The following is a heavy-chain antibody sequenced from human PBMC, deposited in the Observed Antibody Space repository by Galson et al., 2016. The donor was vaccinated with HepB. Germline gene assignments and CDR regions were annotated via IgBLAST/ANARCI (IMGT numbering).Heavy chain of an antibody. J-gene: IGHJ4*02. CDR3: ARDVCAGDNCHHVLAF. CDR2: INTYTGRT. CDR1: GYIFSTYG. D-gene: IGHD2-21*01. Sequence: CKASGYIFSTYGISWVRQAPGQGPEWMGWINTYTGRTEYAQNVQDRFTMITDASTTTVYMELRSLTSDDTAVYYCARDVCAGDNCHHVLAFWGQGTLVTVSS. V-gene: IGHV1-18*01.